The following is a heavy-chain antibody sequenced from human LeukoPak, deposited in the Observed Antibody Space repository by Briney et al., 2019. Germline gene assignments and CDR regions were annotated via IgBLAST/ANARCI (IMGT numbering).Heavy chain of an antibody. J-gene: IGHJ6*02. D-gene: IGHD4-23*01. CDR2: IYSSGST. V-gene: IGHV4-59*08. CDR3: ARHTPGKVVNVYYLNGMDV. Sequence: SEILSLTCTVSGGSISGDYWSWIRQSPAKGLEWIGYIYSSGSTNYNPSLKSRVTMSVDTSTNQFSLKLISVTAADAAVYYCARHTPGKVVNVYYLNGMDVWGQGTTVTVSS. CDR1: GGSISGDY.